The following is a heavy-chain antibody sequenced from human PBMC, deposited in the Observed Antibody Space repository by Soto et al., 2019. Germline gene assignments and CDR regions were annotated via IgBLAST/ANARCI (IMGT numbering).Heavy chain of an antibody. V-gene: IGHV3-33*01. CDR1: GFTFSSYG. CDR2: IWYDGSNK. J-gene: IGHJ4*02. CDR3: ARVGDHGVYGIFLDY. Sequence: QVQLVESGGGVVQPGRSLRLSCAASGFTFSSYGMHWVRQAPGKGLEWVAVIWYDGSNKYYADSVKGRFTISRDNSKNTLYLQMNSLRVEDTAVYYCARVGDHGVYGIFLDYWGQGTLVTVSS. D-gene: IGHD4-17*01.